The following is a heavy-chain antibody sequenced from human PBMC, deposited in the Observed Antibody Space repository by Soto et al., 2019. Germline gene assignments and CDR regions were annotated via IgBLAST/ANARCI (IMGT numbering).Heavy chain of an antibody. J-gene: IGHJ4*02. D-gene: IGHD5-18*01. CDR2: VIPIFGTA. CDR3: ATRSKPSIQRWLALHYFDY. CDR1: GGTFSSYA. Sequence: QVQLVQSGAEVKKPGSSVKVSCKASGGTFSSYAISWVRQAPGQGLEWMGGVIPIFGTANYAQKFQGRVTITADESTSKAYMELSSLRSEEKAVYYCATRSKPSIQRWLALHYFDYWGQGTLVTVST. V-gene: IGHV1-69*12.